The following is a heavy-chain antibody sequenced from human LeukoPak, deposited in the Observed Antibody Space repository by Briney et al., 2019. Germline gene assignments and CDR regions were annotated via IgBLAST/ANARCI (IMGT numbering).Heavy chain of an antibody. J-gene: IGHJ6*02. CDR2: ITGGGDYR. D-gene: IGHD3-10*02. CDR3: AKGPLACSGDYYLTMDV. Sequence: PGGSLRLSCTPSGFIFSAYIMDWVRQAPGRGLEWVSAITGGGDYRYYADSVKGRFTISRDNSKNTLFLQMDSLRAEDTAVYYCAKGPLACSGDYYLTMDVWGQGTTVTVSS. V-gene: IGHV3-23*01. CDR1: GFIFSAYI.